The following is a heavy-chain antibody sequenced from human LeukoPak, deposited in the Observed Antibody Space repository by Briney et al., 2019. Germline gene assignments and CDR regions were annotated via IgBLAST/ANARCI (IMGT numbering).Heavy chain of an antibody. V-gene: IGHV1-8*01. D-gene: IGHD4-17*01. CDR1: GYTFTSYD. CDR2: MNPNSGNT. Sequence: GASVKVSCKASGYTFTSYDINWVRQATGQGLEWMGWMNPNSGNTGYAQKFQGRVTMTRNTSISTAYMELSSLRSEDTAVYYCARDFQDYDPSDYYYYMDVWGKGTTVTVSS. J-gene: IGHJ6*03. CDR3: ARDFQDYDPSDYYYYMDV.